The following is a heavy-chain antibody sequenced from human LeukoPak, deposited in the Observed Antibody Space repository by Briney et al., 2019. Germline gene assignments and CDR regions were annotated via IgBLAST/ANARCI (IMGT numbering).Heavy chain of an antibody. CDR1: GFTFSNYA. CDR3: ARRAGDYSHPYDY. CDR2: ITGSGGST. V-gene: IGHV3-23*01. J-gene: IGHJ4*02. D-gene: IGHD3-22*01. Sequence: GGSLRLSCAASGFTFSNYAMNWVRQAPGKGLEWVSGITGSGGSTYYADSVKGRFTISRDNSKNTLYLQMNSLRAEDTAVYYCARRAGDYSHPYDYWGQGTLVTVSS.